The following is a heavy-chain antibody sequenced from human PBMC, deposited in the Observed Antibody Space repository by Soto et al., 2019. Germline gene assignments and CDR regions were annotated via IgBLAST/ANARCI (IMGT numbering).Heavy chain of an antibody. D-gene: IGHD3-10*01. CDR2: INTHNGNT. Sequence: GASVKVSCKASGYTFTTYGISWVRQAPGQGLEWMGWINTHNGNTNYAQNFQGRVIMTADTSTSTAYMELRSLRSDDTAVYYCTREGSAPYYYSGMDVWGKGTTVTVSS. J-gene: IGHJ6*04. CDR3: TREGSAPYYYSGMDV. V-gene: IGHV1-18*01. CDR1: GYTFTTYG.